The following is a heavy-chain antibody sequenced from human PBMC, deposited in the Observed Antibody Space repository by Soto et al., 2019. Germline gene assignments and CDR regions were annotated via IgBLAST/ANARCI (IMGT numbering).Heavy chain of an antibody. V-gene: IGHV1-46*01. CDR3: ARDKRVLYSSGWYYYGMDV. CDR1: GYTFTSYY. Sequence: ASVKVSCKASGYTFTSYYMHWVRQAPGQGLEWMGIINPSGGSTSYAQKFQGRVTMTRDTSTSRVYMELSSLRSEDTAVYYCARDKRVLYSSGWYYYGMDVWGQGTTVTVSS. CDR2: INPSGGST. D-gene: IGHD6-19*01. J-gene: IGHJ6*02.